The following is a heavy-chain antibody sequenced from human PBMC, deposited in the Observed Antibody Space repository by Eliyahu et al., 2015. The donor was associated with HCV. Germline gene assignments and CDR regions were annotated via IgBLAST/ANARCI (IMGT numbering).Heavy chain of an antibody. CDR1: GGSVRSGSYY. D-gene: IGHD1-7*01. Sequence: GPGLVKPSETLSLTCTVSGGSVRSGSYYWNWIRQPPGKGLEWIGYIFYSGSTNYNPSLKSRVTISVDTSQDPFPPKPSPVTPAGTALCYCARDNGFRELGLPYYWGQGTLVTVSS. CDR2: IFYSGST. J-gene: IGHJ4*02. V-gene: IGHV4-61*01. CDR3: ARDNGFRELGLPYY.